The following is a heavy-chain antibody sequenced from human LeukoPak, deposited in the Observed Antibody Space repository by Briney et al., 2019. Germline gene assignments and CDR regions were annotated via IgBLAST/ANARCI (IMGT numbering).Heavy chain of an antibody. V-gene: IGHV3-23*01. J-gene: IGHJ4*02. CDR3: TSRSYRGVDYFDY. D-gene: IGHD4-11*01. CDR2: ISGSGDNI. CDR1: GFTISSYG. Sequence: GGSLRLSCAASGFTISSYGMSWVRQAPGKGLEWVSAISGSGDNIYYADSVKGRFTISRDNSKNTLYLQMNSLRAEDTAVYYCTSRSYRGVDYFDYWGQGTLVTVSS.